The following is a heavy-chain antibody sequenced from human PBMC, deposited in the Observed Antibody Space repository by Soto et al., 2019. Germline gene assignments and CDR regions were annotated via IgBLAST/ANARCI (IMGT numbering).Heavy chain of an antibody. D-gene: IGHD1-7*01. CDR3: ARALELRGSYFDY. J-gene: IGHJ4*02. CDR2: IIPIFGTA. Sequence: SVKVSCKASGGTFSSYAISWVLQAPGQGLEWMGGIIPIFGTANYAQKFQGRVTITADKSTSTAYMELSSLRSEDTAVYYCARALELRGSYFDYWGQGTLVTVSS. CDR1: GGTFSSYA. V-gene: IGHV1-69*06.